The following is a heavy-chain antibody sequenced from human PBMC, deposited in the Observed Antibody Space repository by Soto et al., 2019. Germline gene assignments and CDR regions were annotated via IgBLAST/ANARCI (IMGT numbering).Heavy chain of an antibody. J-gene: IGHJ4*02. CDR2: IYYSGST. CDR3: ARAYGGYADY. CDR1: GGSISSSGYD. Sequence: SETLSLTCTVSGGSISSSGYDWGWIRQPPGKGLEWIGSIYYSGSTYYNPSLKSRVTISVDTSKNQFSLKLSSVTAADTAVYYCARAYGGYADYWGQGALVTVSS. D-gene: IGHD5-12*01. V-gene: IGHV4-39*07.